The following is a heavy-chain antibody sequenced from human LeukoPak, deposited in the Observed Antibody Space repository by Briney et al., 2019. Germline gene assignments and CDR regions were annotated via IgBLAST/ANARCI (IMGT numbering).Heavy chain of an antibody. CDR2: INHSGYT. Sequence: SETLSLTCAVHGGSFSGYLWSWIRQPPGKGLEYIGEINHSGYTTYNPSLKSRVTISVDPSKNQFSLNMISVTAADTAVYYCARHEFGSSSAAFDSWGQGTMVIVSS. D-gene: IGHD6-6*01. J-gene: IGHJ3*01. V-gene: IGHV4-34*01. CDR3: ARHEFGSSSAAFDS. CDR1: GGSFSGYL.